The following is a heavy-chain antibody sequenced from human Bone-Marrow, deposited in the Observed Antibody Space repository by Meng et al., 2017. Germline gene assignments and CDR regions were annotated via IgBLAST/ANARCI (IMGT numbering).Heavy chain of an antibody. CDR3: ARGSSYYGSGSYLIDY. CDR2: IIPILGMA. V-gene: IGHV1-69*04. CDR1: GYTFTSYD. J-gene: IGHJ4*02. Sequence: SVKVSCKASGYTFTSYDINWVRQATGQGLEWMGRIIPILGMANYAQKFQGRVTITADKSTSTAYMELSSLRSEDTAVYYCARGSSYYGSGSYLIDYWGQGTLVTVSS. D-gene: IGHD3-10*01.